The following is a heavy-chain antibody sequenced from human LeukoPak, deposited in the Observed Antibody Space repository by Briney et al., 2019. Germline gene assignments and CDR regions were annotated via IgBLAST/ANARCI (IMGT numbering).Heavy chain of an antibody. V-gene: IGHV3-23*01. CDR1: GFTFSNYA. Sequence: PGGSLRLSYAAAGFTFSNYAISWVRQAPGKGLEWVSAISGSTGNTYYADSVKGRFTISRDNSKNMLYLQMSSLRAEDTAVYYCAKDLALYSGPYSGSFYSPIDCWGQGTLVTVSS. J-gene: IGHJ4*02. CDR2: ISGSTGNT. CDR3: AKDLALYSGPYSGSFYSPIDC. D-gene: IGHD1-26*01.